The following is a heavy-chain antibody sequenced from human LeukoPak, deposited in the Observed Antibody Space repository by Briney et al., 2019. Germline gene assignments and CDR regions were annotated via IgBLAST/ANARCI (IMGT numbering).Heavy chain of an antibody. CDR2: INHSGST. Sequence: SETLSPTCAVYGGSFSGYYWSWIRQPPGKGLEWIGEINHSGSTNYNPSLKSRVTISVDTSKNQFSLKLSSVTAADTAVYYCARGTKRYCSSTSCSIYYYYYGMDVWGQGTTVTVSS. V-gene: IGHV4-34*01. D-gene: IGHD2-2*01. CDR3: ARGTKRYCSSTSCSIYYYYYGMDV. CDR1: GGSFSGYY. J-gene: IGHJ6*02.